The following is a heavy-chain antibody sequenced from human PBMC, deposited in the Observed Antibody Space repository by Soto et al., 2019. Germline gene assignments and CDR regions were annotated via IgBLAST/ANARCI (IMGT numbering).Heavy chain of an antibody. CDR2: RWYAGSNK. V-gene: IGHV3-33*01. Sequence: QVQLVESGGGVVQPGRSLRLSCAASGFPFSSYGMHWVRQAPGKGLEGVALRWYAGSNKYYAVYVKGRFTISRDDSKNTVFLQMNSLRAEDTAVYFCVRDSGWLFDSWGQGTLVTVSS. J-gene: IGHJ4*02. CDR3: VRDSGWLFDS. CDR1: GFPFSSYG. D-gene: IGHD6-19*01.